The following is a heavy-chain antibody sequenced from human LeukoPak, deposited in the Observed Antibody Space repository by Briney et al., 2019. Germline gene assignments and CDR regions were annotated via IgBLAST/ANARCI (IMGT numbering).Heavy chain of an antibody. D-gene: IGHD5-12*01. Sequence: GGSLRLSCAASGFTFSSYSMNWVRQAPGKGLEWVSSISYSSSPIFYADSVKGRFTISRDNANNSLYLQMNSLRAEDTAVYYCARAYSGYNRVLEYWGQGTLVTLPT. CDR1: GFTFSSYS. V-gene: IGHV3-21*01. CDR2: ISYSSSPI. CDR3: ARAYSGYNRVLEY. J-gene: IGHJ4*02.